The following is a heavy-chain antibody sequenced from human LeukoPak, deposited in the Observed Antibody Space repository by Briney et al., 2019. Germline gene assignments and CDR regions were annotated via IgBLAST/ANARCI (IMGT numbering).Heavy chain of an antibody. CDR3: ARGHTGATPFDY. V-gene: IGHV4-59*12. Sequence: SETLSLTCTVSGGSISSYYWSWIRQPPGKGLEWIGYIYYSGSTNYNPSLKSRVTISVDMSKNQFSLKLSSVTAADTAVYYCARGHTGATPFDYWGQGTLVTVSS. CDR1: GGSISSYY. J-gene: IGHJ4*02. CDR2: IYYSGST. D-gene: IGHD1-26*01.